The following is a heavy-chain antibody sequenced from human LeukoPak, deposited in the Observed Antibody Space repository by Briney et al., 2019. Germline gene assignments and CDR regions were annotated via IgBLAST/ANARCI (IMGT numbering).Heavy chain of an antibody. V-gene: IGHV1-69*04. CDR1: GGTFSSYT. CDR3: ARDPTPSYDSSGYYYYYGMDV. Sequence: SVKVSCKASGGTFSSYTISWVRQAPGQGLEWMGRIIPILGIANYAQKFQGRVTITADKSTSTAYMELSSLRSEDTAVYYCARDPTPSYDSSGYYYYYGMDVRGQGTTVTVSS. D-gene: IGHD3-22*01. J-gene: IGHJ6*02. CDR2: IIPILGIA.